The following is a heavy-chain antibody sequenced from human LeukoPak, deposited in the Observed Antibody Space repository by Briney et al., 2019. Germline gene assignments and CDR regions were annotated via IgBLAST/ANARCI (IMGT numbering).Heavy chain of an antibody. J-gene: IGHJ4*02. Sequence: PGGSLRLSCAASGFTFSDYYMSWIRQAPGKGLEWVSYISSSGSTIYYADSVKGRFTISRDNAKNSLYLQMNSLRAEDTAVYYCARVISKNDYAPLAYWGQGTLVTVSS. CDR3: ARVISKNDYAPLAY. V-gene: IGHV3-11*04. CDR1: GFTFSDYY. D-gene: IGHD4-17*01. CDR2: ISSSGSTI.